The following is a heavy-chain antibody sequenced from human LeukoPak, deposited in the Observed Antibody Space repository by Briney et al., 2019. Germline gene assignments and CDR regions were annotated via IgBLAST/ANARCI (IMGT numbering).Heavy chain of an antibody. J-gene: IGHJ4*02. CDR1: GYTFTSYD. V-gene: IGHV1-8*03. CDR3: ARVCLFCVGDYGSFDY. CDR2: MNPNSGNT. Sequence: ASVKVSCKASGYTFTSYDINWVRQATGQGIEWMGWMNPNSGNTGYAQKFQGRVTITRNTSISTAYMELSSLRSEDTAVYYCARVCLFCVGDYGSFDYWGQGTLVTVSS. D-gene: IGHD4-17*01.